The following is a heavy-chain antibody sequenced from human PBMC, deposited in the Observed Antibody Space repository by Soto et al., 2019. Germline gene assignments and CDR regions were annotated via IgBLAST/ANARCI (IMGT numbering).Heavy chain of an antibody. CDR2: INSDGSST. Sequence: GGSLRLSCAASGFTFSSYWMHWVRQAPGKGLVWVSRINSDGSSTSYANSVKGRFTISRDNAKNTLYLQMNSLRAEDTAVYYCARDPYVGSEDAFDIWGQGTMVTVSS. CDR3: ARDPYVGSEDAFDI. D-gene: IGHD3-10*01. J-gene: IGHJ3*02. CDR1: GFTFSSYW. V-gene: IGHV3-74*01.